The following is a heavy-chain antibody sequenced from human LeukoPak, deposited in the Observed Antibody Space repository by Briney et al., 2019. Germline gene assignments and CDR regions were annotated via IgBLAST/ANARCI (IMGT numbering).Heavy chain of an antibody. CDR3: AKDDAWGRYKH. D-gene: IGHD3-16*01. J-gene: IGHJ1*01. CDR1: GGTFSSYA. V-gene: IGHV1-69*13. Sequence: ASVKVSCKASGGTFSSYAISWVRQAPGQGLEWMGGIIPIFGTANYAQKFQGRVTITADESTSTAYMELSSLRGEDTAVYYCAKDDAWGRYKHWGQGTLVTVSS. CDR2: IIPIFGTA.